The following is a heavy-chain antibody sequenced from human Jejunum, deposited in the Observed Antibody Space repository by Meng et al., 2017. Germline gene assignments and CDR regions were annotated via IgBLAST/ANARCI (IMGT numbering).Heavy chain of an antibody. CDR2: MYQSGTT. CDR1: GASISSGNW. CDR3: ARHISVTGTRGFDY. V-gene: IGHV4-4*02. J-gene: IGHJ4*02. Sequence: QLTESGPGLGQPSEPLSLTCAVSGASISSGNWWSWVRQPPGKGLEWIGEMYQSGTTNYNPSLKSRVTILLDTSKNQLSLELTSVTAADTAVYYCARHISVTGTRGFDYWGQGTLVTVSS. D-gene: IGHD6-19*01.